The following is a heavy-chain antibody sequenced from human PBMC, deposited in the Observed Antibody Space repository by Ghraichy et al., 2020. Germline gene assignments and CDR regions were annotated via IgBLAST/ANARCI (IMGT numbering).Heavy chain of an antibody. Sequence: ASVKVSCKASGYTFTRYGISWVRQAPGQGLEWMGWVSGYNGRAHYAQKVQGRVTMTTDTSTNTAYMELRSLRSDDTAAYYCARDYDGISKDDYFDEWGQGTLVTVSS. J-gene: IGHJ4*02. CDR3: ARDYDGISKDDYFDE. CDR1: GYTFTRYG. V-gene: IGHV1-18*04. D-gene: IGHD3-3*02. CDR2: VSGYNGRA.